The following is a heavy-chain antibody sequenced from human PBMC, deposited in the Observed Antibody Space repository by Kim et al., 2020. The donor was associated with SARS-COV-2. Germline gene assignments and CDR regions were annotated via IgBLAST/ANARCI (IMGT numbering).Heavy chain of an antibody. V-gene: IGHV3-53*01. Sequence: GGSLRLSCAASGFTVSSSDMSWVRQAPGKGLEWVSVFYSGGSTYYADSARGRFTISRDSSKNSVYLQMNNLRAEDTAVYYCSRGDSYNYFDYWCQGTLAT. CDR1: GFTVSSSD. CDR3: SRGDSYNYFDY. J-gene: IGHJ4*02. CDR2: FYSGGST. D-gene: IGHD2-21*01.